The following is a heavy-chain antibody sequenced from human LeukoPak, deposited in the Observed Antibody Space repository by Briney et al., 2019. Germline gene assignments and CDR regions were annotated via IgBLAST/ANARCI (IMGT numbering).Heavy chain of an antibody. J-gene: IGHJ5*02. CDR1: GYTFTSYD. Sequence: ASVKVSCKASGYTFTSYDINWVRQATGQGLEWMGWMNPNSGNTGYAQKFQGRVTMTRNTSISTAYMELSSLRSEDTAVYYCARHRGTVAANYIDPWGQGTLVTVSS. D-gene: IGHD2-15*01. CDR2: MNPNSGNT. CDR3: ARHRGTVAANYIDP. V-gene: IGHV1-8*01.